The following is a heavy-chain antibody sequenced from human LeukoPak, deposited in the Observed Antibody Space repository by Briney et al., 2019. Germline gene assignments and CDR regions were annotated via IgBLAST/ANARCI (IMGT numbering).Heavy chain of an antibody. D-gene: IGHD5-18*01. J-gene: IGHJ4*02. V-gene: IGHV4-59*01. CDR1: GGSISSYY. CDR2: IYYSGST. Sequence: KPSETLSLTCTASGGSISSYYWSWIRQPPGKGLEWIGYIYYSGSTNYNPSLKSRVTISVDTSKNQFSLKLSSVTAADTAVYYCARGGYSYGYGAYWGQGTLVTVSS. CDR3: ARGGYSYGYGAY.